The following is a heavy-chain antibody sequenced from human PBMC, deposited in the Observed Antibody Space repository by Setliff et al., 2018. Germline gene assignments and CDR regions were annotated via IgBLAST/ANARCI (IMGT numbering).Heavy chain of an antibody. D-gene: IGHD3-10*02. CDR1: GFTFDDYA. J-gene: IGHJ5*02. CDR2: ISWNSGSI. Sequence: HPGGSLRLSCAASGFTFDDYAMHWVRQAPGKGLEWVSGISWNSGSIGYADSVKGRFTISRDNAKNSLYLQMNSLRAEDTALYYCVSALFGELLQGFDPWGQGTLVTVSS. CDR3: VSALFGELLQGFDP. V-gene: IGHV3-9*01.